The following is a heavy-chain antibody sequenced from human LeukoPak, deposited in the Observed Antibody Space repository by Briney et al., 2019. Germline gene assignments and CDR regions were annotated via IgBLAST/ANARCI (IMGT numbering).Heavy chain of an antibody. CDR1: GDSVSSNSAA. CDR2: TYYRSKWYN. J-gene: IGHJ6*02. Sequence: SQTLSLTCAISGDSVSSNSAAWNWIRQSPSRGLEWLGRTYYRSKWYNDYAVSVKSRITINPDTSKNQFSLQLNSVTPEDTAVYYCARYPHTYYYDSSGYYTGGYYYYGMDVWGQGTTVTVPS. D-gene: IGHD3-22*01. CDR3: ARYPHTYYYDSSGYYTGGYYYYGMDV. V-gene: IGHV6-1*01.